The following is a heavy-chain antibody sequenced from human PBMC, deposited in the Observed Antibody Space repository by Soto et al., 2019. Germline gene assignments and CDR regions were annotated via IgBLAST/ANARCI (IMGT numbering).Heavy chain of an antibody. Sequence: GGSLRLSCAASGFSFSTYWMSWVRQAPGKGLKWVANIKQDGNDKYYVDSVKGRFTISRDNAKNSLYLQMNNLRVEDTAVYYCARECSGGSCFGDWGRGTLVTVSS. CDR1: GFSFSTYW. CDR3: ARECSGGSCFGD. D-gene: IGHD2-15*01. V-gene: IGHV3-7*01. CDR2: IKQDGNDK. J-gene: IGHJ4*02.